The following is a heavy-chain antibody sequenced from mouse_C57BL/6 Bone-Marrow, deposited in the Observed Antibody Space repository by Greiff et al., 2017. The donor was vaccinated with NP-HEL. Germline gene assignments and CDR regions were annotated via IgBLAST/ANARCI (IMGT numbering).Heavy chain of an antibody. CDR1: GYSFTGYY. J-gene: IGHJ1*03. Sequence: VQLQQSGPELVKPGASVKISCKASGYSFTGYYMNWVKQSPEKSLEWIGEINPSTGGTTYNQKFKAKATLTVDKSSSTAYMQVQSLSYEDSAVYYCEYEIGTLRGSSLYFEVWGTGITVTAST. V-gene: IGHV1-42*01. CDR2: INPSTGGT. CDR3: EYEIGTLRGSSLYFEV. D-gene: IGHD1-1*01.